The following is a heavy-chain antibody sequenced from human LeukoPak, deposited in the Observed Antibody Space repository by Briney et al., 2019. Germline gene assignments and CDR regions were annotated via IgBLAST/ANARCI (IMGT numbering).Heavy chain of an antibody. V-gene: IGHV3-66*04. CDR1: GFTVSSNY. D-gene: IGHD5-24*01. CDR2: IYSGGST. J-gene: IGHJ4*02. Sequence: GGSLRLSCAASGFTVSSNYMSWVRQAPGKGLEWVSVIYSGGSTYYADSVKGRFTISRDNSKNTLYLQMNSLKTEDTAVYYCTRLLELDWGQGTLVTVSS. CDR3: TRLLELD.